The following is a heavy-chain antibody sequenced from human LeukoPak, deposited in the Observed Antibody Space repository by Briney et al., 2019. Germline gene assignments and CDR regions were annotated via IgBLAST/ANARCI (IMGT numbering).Heavy chain of an antibody. D-gene: IGHD3-16*01. V-gene: IGHV3-74*01. CDR3: ARESTAVGDYYFDY. CDR2: MNSDGSSR. J-gene: IGHJ4*02. CDR1: GFAVFSNY. Sequence: GGSLRLSCAASGFAVFSNYMNWVRQAPGKGLMWVSRMNSDGSSRTYADSVKGRFTISRDNAKNTLYLQMNSLRAEDLAVYYCARESTAVGDYYFDYWGQGILVAVSS.